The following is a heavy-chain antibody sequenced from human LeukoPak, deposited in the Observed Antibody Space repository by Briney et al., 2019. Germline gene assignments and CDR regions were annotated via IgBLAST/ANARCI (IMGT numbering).Heavy chain of an antibody. CDR2: MSYSGST. CDR1: GASISITSYY. V-gene: IGHV4-39*07. D-gene: IGHD5-12*01. J-gene: IGHJ4*02. Sequence: SETLSLTCTVSGASISITSYYWGWIRQPPGKGLEWIGTMSYSGSTYYNPSLKSRVTMSMDTSKNQFSLKLSSVTAADTAVYYCARGVATKYWGQGTLVIVSS. CDR3: ARGVATKY.